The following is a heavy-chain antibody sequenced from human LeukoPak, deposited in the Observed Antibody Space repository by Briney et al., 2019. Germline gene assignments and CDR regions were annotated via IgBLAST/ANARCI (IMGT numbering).Heavy chain of an antibody. CDR3: AKAESNYGDYVPWDY. CDR2: ISGSGGST. D-gene: IGHD4-17*01. Sequence: GGSLRLSCAASGFTFSSYAMSWVRQAPGKGLEWVSAISGSGGSTYYADSVKGRFTISRDNSKYTLYLQMNSLRAEDTAVYYCAKAESNYGDYVPWDYWGQGTLVTVSS. J-gene: IGHJ4*02. V-gene: IGHV3-23*01. CDR1: GFTFSSYA.